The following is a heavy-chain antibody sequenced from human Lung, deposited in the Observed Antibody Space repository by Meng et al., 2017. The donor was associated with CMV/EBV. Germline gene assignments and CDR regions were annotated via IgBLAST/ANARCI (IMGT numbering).Heavy chain of an antibody. D-gene: IGHD3-16*01. J-gene: IGHJ4*02. CDR2: INTANGPP. V-gene: IGHV1-18*01. CDR3: ARRRGVYHFLEGGGDAYFDY. Sequence: SXXVSCKGSGYYFNAFGISWMRQAPGQGLEWMGWINTANGPPRYAQRFQGRVTMTTDKSTATSYMALRSLTSDDTAVYYCARRRGVYHFLEGGGDAYFDYWGQGXPVTVSS. CDR1: GYYFNAFG.